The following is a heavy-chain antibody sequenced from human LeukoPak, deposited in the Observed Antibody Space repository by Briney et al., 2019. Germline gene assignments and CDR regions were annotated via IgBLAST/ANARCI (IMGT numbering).Heavy chain of an antibody. Sequence: SETLSLTCTVSGGSISSYYWSWIRQPPGKGLEWIGYIYYGGSTNYNPSLKSRVTISVDTSKNQFSLKLSSVTAADTAVYYCARGYYGSGVNWGQGTLVTVSS. J-gene: IGHJ1*01. V-gene: IGHV4-59*01. CDR3: ARGYYGSGVN. D-gene: IGHD3-10*01. CDR2: IYYGGST. CDR1: GGSISSYY.